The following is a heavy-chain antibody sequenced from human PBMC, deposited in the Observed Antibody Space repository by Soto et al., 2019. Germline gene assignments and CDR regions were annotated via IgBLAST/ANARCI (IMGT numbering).Heavy chain of an antibody. CDR1: GFTLSSYA. Sequence: EVQLLESGGGLVQPGGSLRLTCAVYGFTLSSYAMNWVRQAPGKGLEWVSGISGSDDSTRYADSAKGRFTISRDNSKNTLYLQMNSLSVEDTAVYYCAKGKPGVILAVPLDCWGQGSLVTVSS. D-gene: IGHD2-2*01. J-gene: IGHJ4*02. CDR2: ISGSDDST. CDR3: AKGKPGVILAVPLDC. V-gene: IGHV3-23*01.